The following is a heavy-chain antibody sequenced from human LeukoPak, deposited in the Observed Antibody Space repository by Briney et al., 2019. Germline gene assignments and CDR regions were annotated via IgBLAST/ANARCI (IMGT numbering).Heavy chain of an antibody. CDR2: TWYDGSNT. CDR3: ARGDNQDIVVVPAAILPPFDY. Sequence: GGSLRLSCAASGFTFSSYGMLWVRQAPGKGLEWVAVTWYDGSNTYYADSVKGRFTISRDNSKNTLYLQMNSLRAEDTAVYYCARGDNQDIVVVPAAILPPFDYWGQGTLVTVSS. CDR1: GFTFSSYG. J-gene: IGHJ4*02. D-gene: IGHD2-2*01. V-gene: IGHV3-33*01.